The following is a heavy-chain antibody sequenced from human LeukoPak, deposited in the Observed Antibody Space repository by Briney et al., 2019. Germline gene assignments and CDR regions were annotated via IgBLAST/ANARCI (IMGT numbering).Heavy chain of an antibody. Sequence: GGSLRLSCAASGFTFNIYAMSWVRQAPGKGLEWVSTVTYDGSTYYADSVRGPFTISRDNSRNALYLQMNSLRAEDTAVYYCAKVYDTSGYYYAMDFWGQGTLVTVSS. J-gene: IGHJ4*02. CDR1: GFTFNIYA. V-gene: IGHV3-23*01. CDR3: AKVYDTSGYYYAMDF. CDR2: VTYDGST. D-gene: IGHD3-22*01.